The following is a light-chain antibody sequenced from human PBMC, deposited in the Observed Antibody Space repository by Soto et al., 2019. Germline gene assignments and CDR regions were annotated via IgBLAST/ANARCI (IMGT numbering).Light chain of an antibody. CDR2: GAS. CDR1: QNINFN. CDR3: QQYHNWPPLT. V-gene: IGKV3D-15*01. J-gene: IGKJ4*01. Sequence: ETLMTQSPATLSASPGERVTLSCRASQNINFNLAWYQQKPGQAPRVLIYGASSRASGIPDRFIGSGSGTDFTLTISRLEHDDFAFYYCQQYHNWPPLTFGGGTRVEIK.